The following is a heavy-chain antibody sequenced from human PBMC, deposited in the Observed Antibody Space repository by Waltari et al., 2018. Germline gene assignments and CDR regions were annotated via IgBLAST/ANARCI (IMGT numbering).Heavy chain of an antibody. CDR2: IYSGGSST. V-gene: IGHV3-23*03. CDR3: AYETMSRRT. Sequence: EVQLLESGGGLVQPGGSLRLSCAASGFTFSSYAMSWVRQAPGKGLEWVSVIYSGGSSTYDADSVKGRFTISRDKSKNTLYLQMNSLRAEDTAVYYCAYETMSRRTWGQGTLVTVSS. CDR1: GFTFSSYA. D-gene: IGHD2-8*01. J-gene: IGHJ4*02.